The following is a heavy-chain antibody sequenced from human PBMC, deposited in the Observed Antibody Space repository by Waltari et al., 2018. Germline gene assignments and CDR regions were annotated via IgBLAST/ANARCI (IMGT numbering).Heavy chain of an antibody. D-gene: IGHD3-3*01. CDR1: GSISSGGYY. J-gene: IGHJ4*02. CDR2: IYYSGST. CDR3: ARVLTFGVVNY. Sequence: GSISSGGYYWSWIRQHPGKGLEWIGYIYYSGSTYYNPSLKSRVTISVDTSKNQFSLKLSSVTAADTAVYYCARVLTFGVVNYWGQGTLVTVSS. V-gene: IGHV4-31*02.